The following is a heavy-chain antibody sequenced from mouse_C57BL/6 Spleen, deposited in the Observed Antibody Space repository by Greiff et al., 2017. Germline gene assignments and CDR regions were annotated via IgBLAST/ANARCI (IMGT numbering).Heavy chain of an antibody. Sequence: QVQLQQPGAELVKPAASVNLFCKASAYTFTSYWMHLVKPRLGRGLEWIGRIASNSGGTKYNAKFKSKGTLTVDKPSSTAYMQLSSLTSEDSAVYYCARCEVMGSWFGFWSHGALVTGSA. D-gene: IGHD1-1*02. J-gene: IGHJ3*01. CDR1: AYTFTSYW. V-gene: IGHV1-72*01. CDR2: IASNSGGT. CDR3: ARCEVMGSWFGF.